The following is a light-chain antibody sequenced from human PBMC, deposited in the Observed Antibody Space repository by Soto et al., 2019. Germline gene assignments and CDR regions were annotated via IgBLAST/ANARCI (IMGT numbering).Light chain of an antibody. V-gene: IGLV2-14*01. J-gene: IGLJ1*01. CDR2: DVS. Sequence: QSVLTQPASVSGSPGQSITISCTGTSSDVGGYHYVSWYQQYPGKAPKVMIYDVSNRPSGVSNRFSGSKSGNTASLTISGLQAEVEADYYCTSYTTSSSSVFVTATNVTVL. CDR1: SSDVGGYHY. CDR3: TSYTTSSSSV.